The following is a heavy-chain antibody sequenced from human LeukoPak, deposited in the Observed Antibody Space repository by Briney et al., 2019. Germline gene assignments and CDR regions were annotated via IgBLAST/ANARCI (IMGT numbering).Heavy chain of an antibody. CDR3: TRLDY. CDR2: FYYGGST. CDR1: GDSIGSSSDY. V-gene: IGHV4-39*01. J-gene: IGHJ4*02. Sequence: PSETLSLTCTVSGDSIGSSSDYWGWVRQPPGKGLEWIGSFYYGGSTYYNPSLKSRVTISVDTSKNQFSLELSSVTASDTAIYYCTRLDYWGQATLVTVSS.